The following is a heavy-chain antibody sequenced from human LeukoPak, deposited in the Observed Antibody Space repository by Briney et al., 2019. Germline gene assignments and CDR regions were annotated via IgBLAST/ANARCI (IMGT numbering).Heavy chain of an antibody. CDR1: GFTFSSYW. D-gene: IGHD3-16*01. J-gene: IGHJ5*02. V-gene: IGHV3-74*01. Sequence: PGGSLRLSCAASGFTFSSYWMHWVRQAPGKGLVWVSRINNDGSKPIYADSVKGRFTISRDNAKNTLYLQMNSLRAEDTAVYYCTRDVWGLRWFDPWGQGTLATVSS. CDR3: TRDVWGLRWFDP. CDR2: INNDGSKP.